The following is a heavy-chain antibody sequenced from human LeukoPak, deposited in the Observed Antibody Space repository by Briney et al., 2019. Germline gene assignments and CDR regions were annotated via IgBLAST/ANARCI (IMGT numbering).Heavy chain of an antibody. Sequence: ASVKVSCKASGYSFTNYAMNWVRQAPGQGLEWMGWIHPSTGNPTYAQGFTGRFVFSLDTSVSTTYLQISSLKAEDTAVYFCARGPHRRTYDRDNWFDPWGQGTLVTVSS. D-gene: IGHD3-3*01. CDR3: ARGPHRRTYDRDNWFDP. CDR1: GYSFTNYA. J-gene: IGHJ5*02. V-gene: IGHV7-4-1*02. CDR2: IHPSTGNP.